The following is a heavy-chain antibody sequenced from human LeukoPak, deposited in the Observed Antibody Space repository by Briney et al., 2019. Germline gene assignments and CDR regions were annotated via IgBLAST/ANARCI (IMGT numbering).Heavy chain of an antibody. CDR2: ISGSGGST. J-gene: IGHJ3*02. CDR1: GFTFSSYA. Sequence: PGGSLRLSCAASGFTFSSYAMSWVRQAPGKGLEWVSAISGSGGSTYYADSVKGRFTISRDNSKNTLYLQMNSLRAEDTAVYYCAKARITMIVVVTSADPGAFDIWGQGTMVTVSS. D-gene: IGHD3-22*01. CDR3: AKARITMIVVVTSADPGAFDI. V-gene: IGHV3-23*01.